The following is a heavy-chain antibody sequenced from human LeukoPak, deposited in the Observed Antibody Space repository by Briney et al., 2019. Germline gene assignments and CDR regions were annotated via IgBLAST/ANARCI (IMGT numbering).Heavy chain of an antibody. CDR1: GGSFSGYY. D-gene: IGHD6-13*01. Sequence: PSETLSLTCAVYGGSFSGYYWGWIRQPPGKGLEGIGEINHSGSTNYNPSLKSRVTISVDTSKNQFSLKLSSVTAADTAVYYCARVRQQLVPAYFDYWGQGTLVTVSS. V-gene: IGHV4-34*01. CDR3: ARVRQQLVPAYFDY. J-gene: IGHJ4*02. CDR2: INHSGST.